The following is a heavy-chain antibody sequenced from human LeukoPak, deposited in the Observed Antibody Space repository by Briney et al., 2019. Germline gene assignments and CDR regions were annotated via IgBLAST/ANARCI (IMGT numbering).Heavy chain of an antibody. D-gene: IGHD3-9*01. J-gene: IGHJ5*01. CDR3: ARLSRPHILDTNWFDS. Sequence: GESLKISCTGSGYIFSDYWIGWVRQLPGKGLEWMGIIYPGDSDVRYSPSFQGQVIMSADKSISTAYLEWSGLKASDTAMYYCARLSRPHILDTNWFDSWGQGSLVTISS. CDR1: GYIFSDYW. V-gene: IGHV5-51*01. CDR2: IYPGDSDV.